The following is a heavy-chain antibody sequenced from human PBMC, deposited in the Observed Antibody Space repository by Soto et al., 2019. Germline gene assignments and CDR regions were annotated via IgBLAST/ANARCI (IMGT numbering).Heavy chain of an antibody. Sequence: SVKVSCKASGYTFTSYGISWVRQAPGQGLEWMGWISAYNGNTNYAQKLQGRVTMTTDTSTSTAYMELRSLRSDDTAVYYCARESGSGWYHDAFDIWGQGTMVTVSS. J-gene: IGHJ3*02. CDR1: GYTFTSYG. D-gene: IGHD6-19*01. CDR3: ARESGSGWYHDAFDI. V-gene: IGHV1-18*01. CDR2: ISAYNGNT.